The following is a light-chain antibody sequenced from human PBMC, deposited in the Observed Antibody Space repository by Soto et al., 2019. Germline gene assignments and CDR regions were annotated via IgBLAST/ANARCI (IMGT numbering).Light chain of an antibody. J-gene: IGKJ3*01. V-gene: IGKV1-6*01. CDR2: AAS. CDR3: LQKYFYPFT. Sequence: AIPMTQSPSSLSASVGDRVTITCRASQGIRNDLDWFQQKPGKAPKLLIYAASNLQSGVPARFSGSGSGTDFTLTISSLQPEDFATYYCLQKYFYPFTFGPGTKVAI. CDR1: QGIRND.